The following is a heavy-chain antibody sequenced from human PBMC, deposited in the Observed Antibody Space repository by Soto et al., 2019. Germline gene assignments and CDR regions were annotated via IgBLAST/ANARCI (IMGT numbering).Heavy chain of an antibody. D-gene: IGHD5-18*01. J-gene: IGHJ4*02. CDR3: AKDPRGYSYGPYFDY. V-gene: IGHV3-30-3*01. Sequence: GGSLRLSCAASGFTFSSYAMHWVRQAPGKGLEWVAVISYDGSNKYYADSVKGRFTISRDNSKNTLYLQMNSLRAEDTAVYYCAKDPRGYSYGPYFDYWGQGTLVTVSS. CDR1: GFTFSSYA. CDR2: ISYDGSNK.